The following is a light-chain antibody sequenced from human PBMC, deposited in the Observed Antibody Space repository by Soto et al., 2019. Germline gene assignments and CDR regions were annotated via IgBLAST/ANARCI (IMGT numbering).Light chain of an antibody. CDR2: DAS. Sequence: AIQLTQSPSSLSASVGDRVTITCRARQGISSALAWYQQKPGKAPKLLIYDASSLESGVPSRFSGSGSGTDFTLTISSLQPEDFATYYCQQFNSPIFTFGPGTKVDIK. CDR3: QQFNSPIFT. CDR1: QGISSA. J-gene: IGKJ3*01. V-gene: IGKV1-13*02.